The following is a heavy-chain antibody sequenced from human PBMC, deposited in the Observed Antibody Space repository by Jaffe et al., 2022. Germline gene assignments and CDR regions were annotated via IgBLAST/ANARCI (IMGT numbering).Heavy chain of an antibody. J-gene: IGHJ6*03. CDR2: IYYSGST. CDR1: GGSVSSGSYY. CDR3: ARSRKHYWARLYYYYYMDV. D-gene: IGHD2-8*02. Sequence: QVQLQESGPGLVKPSETLSLTCTVSGGSVSSGSYYWSWIRQPPGKGLEWIGYIYYSGSTNYNPSLKSRVTISVDTSKNQFSLKLSSVTAADTAVYYCARSRKHYWARLYYYYYMDVWGKGTTVTVSS. V-gene: IGHV4-61*01.